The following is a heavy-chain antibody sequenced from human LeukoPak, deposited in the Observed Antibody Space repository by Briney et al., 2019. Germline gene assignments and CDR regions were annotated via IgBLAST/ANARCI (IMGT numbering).Heavy chain of an antibody. CDR1: GGSFSGNY. CDR3: ARGRGSGWYAANWFDP. D-gene: IGHD6-19*01. Sequence: SETLSLTCAVYGGSFSGNYWSWIRQPPGKGLEWIGEINHSGSTNYNPSLKSRVTITVDTSKNQFSLKLSSVTAADTAVYYCARGRGSGWYAANWFDPWGQGTLVTVSS. CDR2: INHSGST. V-gene: IGHV4-34*01. J-gene: IGHJ5*02.